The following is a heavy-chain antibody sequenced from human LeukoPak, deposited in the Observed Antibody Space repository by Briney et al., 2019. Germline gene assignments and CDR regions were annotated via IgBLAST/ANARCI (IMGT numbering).Heavy chain of an antibody. CDR1: GFTFSSYS. Sequence: PGGSLRLSCAASGFTFSSYSMNWVRQAPGKGLEWVSSISSSSSYIYYADSVKGRFTISRDNAKNSLYLQMNSLRAGDTAVYYCAVPSGSYYGGDAFDIWGQGTMVTVSS. V-gene: IGHV3-21*01. J-gene: IGHJ3*02. D-gene: IGHD1-26*01. CDR3: AVPSGSYYGGDAFDI. CDR2: ISSSSSYI.